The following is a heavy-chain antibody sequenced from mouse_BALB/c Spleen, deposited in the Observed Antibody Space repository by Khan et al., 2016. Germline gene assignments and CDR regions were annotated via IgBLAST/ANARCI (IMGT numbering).Heavy chain of an antibody. CDR3: VSGTDWYFDV. CDR1: GYTFTNYG. CDR2: INTYTGEP. Sequence: QIELVQSGPELKKPGETVKISCKASGYTFTNYGMNWVKQAPGKDLKWMGWINTYTGEPTYADDFKGRFVFSLETSASTAYLQINNLTNEDTATYFSVSGTDWYFDVWGAGTTVTVSA. V-gene: IGHV9-3-1*01. D-gene: IGHD4-1*01. J-gene: IGHJ1*01.